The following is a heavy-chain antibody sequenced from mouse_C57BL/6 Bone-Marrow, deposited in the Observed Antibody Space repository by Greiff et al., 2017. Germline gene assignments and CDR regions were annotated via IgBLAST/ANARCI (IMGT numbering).Heavy chain of an antibody. Sequence: QVQLLQPGAELVRPGSSVKLSCKASGYTFTSYWMDWVKQRPGKGLEWIGNIYPSDSEPNYNHKFTDKATFTVDKSSITAYMQLSSLTYEDSAVYYWAREGYSNSWFADWGQGTLVTVSA. D-gene: IGHD2-2*01. J-gene: IGHJ3*01. CDR3: AREGYSNSWFAD. CDR1: GYTFTSYW. CDR2: IYPSDSEP. V-gene: IGHV1-61*01.